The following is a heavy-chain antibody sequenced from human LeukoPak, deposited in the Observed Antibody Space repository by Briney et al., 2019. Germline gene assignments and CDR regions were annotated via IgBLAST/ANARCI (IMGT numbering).Heavy chain of an antibody. CDR2: INWNGGST. CDR3: TKEAGSGWYTGSVY. CDR1: RFIFDDYG. J-gene: IGHJ4*02. V-gene: IGHV3-20*04. D-gene: IGHD6-19*01. Sequence: GGSLRLSCAASRFIFDDYGMSWVRQVPGKGLEWVSGINWNGGSTGYADSVKGRFTMSRDNAKNSLYLQMNSLRAEDTALYYCTKEAGSGWYTGSVYWGQGTLVTVSS.